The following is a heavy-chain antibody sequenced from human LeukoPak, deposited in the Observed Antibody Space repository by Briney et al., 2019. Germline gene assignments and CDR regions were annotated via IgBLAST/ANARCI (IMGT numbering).Heavy chain of an antibody. V-gene: IGHV1-18*01. Sequence: GASVKVSCKASGYTFTSYGISWVRQAPGQGLEWMGWISAYNGNTNYAQKLQGRVTMTTDTSTSTAYMELRSLRFDDTAVYYCARESLWMVVTGRGYFDYWGQGTLVTVSS. CDR1: GYTFTSYG. J-gene: IGHJ4*02. CDR2: ISAYNGNT. CDR3: ARESLWMVVTGRGYFDY. D-gene: IGHD4-23*01.